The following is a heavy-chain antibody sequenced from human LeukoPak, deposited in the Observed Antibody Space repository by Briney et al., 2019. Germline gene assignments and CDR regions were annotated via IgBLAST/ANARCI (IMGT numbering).Heavy chain of an antibody. CDR2: ISAYNGNT. V-gene: IGHV1-18*01. J-gene: IGHJ4*02. Sequence: ASVKVSCKASGYTFTSYGISWVRQAPGQGLEWMGWISAYNGNTNYAQKLQGRVTMTTDTSTSTAYMELRNLRSDDTAVYYCARDSWDIVATKTPYYFDYWGQGTLVTASS. D-gene: IGHD5-12*01. CDR1: GYTFTSYG. CDR3: ARDSWDIVATKTPYYFDY.